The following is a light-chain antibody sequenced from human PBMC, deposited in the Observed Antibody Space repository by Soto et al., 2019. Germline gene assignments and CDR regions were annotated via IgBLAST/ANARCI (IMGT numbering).Light chain of an antibody. CDR2: VAS. J-gene: IGKJ5*01. CDR3: QQANSFPIT. Sequence: DIQMTQSPSSVSASVGDRVTITCRASHRISSWLAWYQQKPGKAPELLIYVASSLQSGVPSRFSGSGSGSDFTLTITSQQPEDFATYYCQQANSFPITFGQGTRLEIK. V-gene: IGKV1-12*01. CDR1: HRISSW.